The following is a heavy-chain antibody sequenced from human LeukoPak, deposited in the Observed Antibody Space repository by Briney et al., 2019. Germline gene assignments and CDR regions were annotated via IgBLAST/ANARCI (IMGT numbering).Heavy chain of an antibody. CDR1: GYTLTELS. J-gene: IGHJ4*02. CDR2: FDPEDGET. CDR3: ATERITIFGVVIPFDY. Sequence: ASVKVSCKVSGYTLTELSMHWVRQAPGKGLEWMGGFDPEDGETIYAQKFQGRVTMTEDTSTGAAYMELSSLRSEDTAVYYCATERITIFGVVIPFDYWGQGTLVTVSS. V-gene: IGHV1-24*01. D-gene: IGHD3-3*01.